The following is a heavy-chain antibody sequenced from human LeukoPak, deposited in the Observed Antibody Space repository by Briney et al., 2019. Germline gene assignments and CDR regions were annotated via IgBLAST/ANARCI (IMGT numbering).Heavy chain of an antibody. CDR2: IYYSGST. V-gene: IGHV4-59*01. D-gene: IGHD1-26*01. CDR1: GDSISSYY. Sequence: PSETLSLTCTVSGDSISSYYWSWIRQPPGKGLEWIGFIYYSGSTNYNPSLKSRVTISVDTSKNQFSLRLTSVTAADTAGYYCARDRSYGFFDYWGQGTLVTVSS. CDR3: ARDRSYGFFDY. J-gene: IGHJ4*02.